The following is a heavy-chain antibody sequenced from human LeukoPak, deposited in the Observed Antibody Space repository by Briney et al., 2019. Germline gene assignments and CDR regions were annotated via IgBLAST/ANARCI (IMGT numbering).Heavy chain of an antibody. CDR1: GFTFSSYA. CDR2: ISDDGSKK. V-gene: IGHV3-30*04. D-gene: IGHD3-16*01. CDR3: ARGYASASQDY. J-gene: IGHJ4*02. Sequence: GGSLSLSCAASGFTFSSYAIHWVRQAPGKGLEWVAVISDDGSKKYYADSVKGRFTVSRDSSKNTAYLQMNSLRAEDTAVYYCARGYASASQDYWGQGTLVTVSS.